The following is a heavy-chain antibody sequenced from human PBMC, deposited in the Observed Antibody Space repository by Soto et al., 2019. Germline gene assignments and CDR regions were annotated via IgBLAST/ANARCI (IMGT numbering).Heavy chain of an antibody. V-gene: IGHV1-69*13. CDR2: IIPIFGTA. J-gene: IGHJ6*02. CDR1: GGTFSSYA. D-gene: IGHD4-4*01. Sequence: SVKVSCKASGGTFSSYAVSWVRQAPGQGLEWMGGIIPIFGTANYAQKFQGRVTITADESTSTAYMELRSLRSEDTAVYYCARDLGTTTGMDVWGQGTTVTVSS. CDR3: ARDLGTTTGMDV.